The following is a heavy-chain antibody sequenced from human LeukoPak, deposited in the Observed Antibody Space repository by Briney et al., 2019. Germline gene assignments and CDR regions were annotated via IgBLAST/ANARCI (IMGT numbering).Heavy chain of an antibody. CDR1: GFTFTGYY. CDR2: INPNSGGA. Sequence: GASVKVSCKASGFTFTGYYMHWVRQAPGQGLEWMGWINPNSGGANYAQKFQGRVTMTRDTSISTAYMELSRLRSDDTAVYYCARATMITFGGVQHYAFDIWGQGTMVTVSS. D-gene: IGHD3-16*01. CDR3: ARATMITFGGVQHYAFDI. V-gene: IGHV1-2*02. J-gene: IGHJ3*02.